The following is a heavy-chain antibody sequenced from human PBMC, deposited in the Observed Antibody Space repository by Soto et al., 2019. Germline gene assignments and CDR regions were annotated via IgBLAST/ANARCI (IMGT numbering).Heavy chain of an antibody. D-gene: IGHD3-16*01. V-gene: IGHV3-33*01. CDR1: GFNFGSYF. J-gene: IGHJ4*02. Sequence: QVHVVESGGGVAQPGGSLRLSCAASGFNFGSYFMHWVRQAPGKGLEWVAVSWYDASQQYYADSVKGRFTISRDNSKNTLSLQMDTLRVDDKAVYYCARPPWTFGFGEEFDWWGQGIPVAVSS. CDR2: SWYDASQQ. CDR3: ARPPWTFGFGEEFDW.